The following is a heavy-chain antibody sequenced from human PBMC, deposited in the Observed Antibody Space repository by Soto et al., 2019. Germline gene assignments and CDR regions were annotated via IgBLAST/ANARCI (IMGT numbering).Heavy chain of an antibody. J-gene: IGHJ6*02. CDR2: ISYDGSNK. V-gene: IGHV3-30*18. CDR3: AKGQGVEDYYYDYGRDV. CDR1: GFTFSSYG. D-gene: IGHD3-3*01. Sequence: QVQLVESGGGVVQPGRSLRLSCAASGFTFSSYGMHWVRQAPGKGLEWVAVISYDGSNKYYADSVKGRFTISRDNSKNTLYLRMTSLRAEDTAVYYCAKGQGVEDYYYDYGRDVWGQGTTVTVSS.